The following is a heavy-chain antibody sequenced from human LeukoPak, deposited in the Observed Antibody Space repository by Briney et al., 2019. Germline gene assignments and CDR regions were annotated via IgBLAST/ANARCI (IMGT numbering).Heavy chain of an antibody. V-gene: IGHV1-69*06. CDR2: IIPIFGTA. D-gene: IGHD5-12*01. CDR1: GGTFSSYA. J-gene: IGHJ6*04. CDR3: ARAAIVATLTIHNYYYYGMDV. Sequence: ASVKVSCKASGGTFSSYAISWVRQAPGQGLEWMGGIIPIFGTANYAQKFQGRVTITADKSRSTAYMELSSLRPEDTAVYYCARAAIVATLTIHNYYYYGMDVWGKGTTVTVSS.